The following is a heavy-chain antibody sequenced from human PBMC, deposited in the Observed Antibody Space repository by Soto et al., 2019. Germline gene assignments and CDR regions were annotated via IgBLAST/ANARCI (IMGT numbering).Heavy chain of an antibody. Sequence: SETLSLTCTASGDSIRSGGHYWSWIRQHPGKGLEWIGFIYYSGSTFYNASLKSRLTISVDTSKNQFSLKLSSVTAADTAVYYCARRFFSGGNCYYSPFDYWGQGTLVTVSS. CDR2: IYYSGST. CDR1: GDSIRSGGHY. D-gene: IGHD2-15*01. CDR3: ARRFFSGGNCYYSPFDY. J-gene: IGHJ4*02. V-gene: IGHV4-31*03.